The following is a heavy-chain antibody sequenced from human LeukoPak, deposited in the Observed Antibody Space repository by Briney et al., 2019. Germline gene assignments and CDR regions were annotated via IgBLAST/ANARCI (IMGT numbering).Heavy chain of an antibody. J-gene: IGHJ6*03. CDR3: ARDGSGFYLYNYMDV. CDR1: GFTFTDYS. D-gene: IGHD6-25*01. CDR2: ISTVSTYT. Sequence: GGSLRLSCAPSGFTFTDYSMNWVRQAPGKGLEWVASISTVSTYTFYADSVKGRFSISRDNVRNLLYLQMSSLGAEDTAVYYCARDGSGFYLYNYMDVWGKGTAVTVSS. V-gene: IGHV3-21*06.